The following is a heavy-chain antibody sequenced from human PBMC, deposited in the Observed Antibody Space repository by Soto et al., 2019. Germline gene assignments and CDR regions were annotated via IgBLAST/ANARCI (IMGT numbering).Heavy chain of an antibody. D-gene: IGHD2-15*01. Sequence: EVQLVESGGDLVQPGGSLRLSCAASGFIFSSYWMTWVRQAPGKGLEWVAKINQDGSSKYYVDSVKGRFTISRDNAKNSMYLQVNSLRVEDTAVYYCAREPHKVDCSDGSCSENARNNWLDPWGQGTLVTVSS. CDR2: INQDGSSK. J-gene: IGHJ5*02. V-gene: IGHV3-7*01. CDR3: AREPHKVDCSDGSCSENARNNWLDP. CDR1: GFIFSSYW.